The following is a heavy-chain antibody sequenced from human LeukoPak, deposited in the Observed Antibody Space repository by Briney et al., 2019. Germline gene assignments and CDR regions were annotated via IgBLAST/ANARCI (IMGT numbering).Heavy chain of an antibody. V-gene: IGHV1-46*01. J-gene: IGHJ5*02. CDR3: ARRNYGSGSYYNWFGWFDP. CDR2: INPSGGST. CDR1: GYTFTSYY. D-gene: IGHD3-10*01. Sequence: GASVTVSCKASGYTFTSYYMHWVRQAPGQGLEWMGIINPSGGSTSYAQKFQGRVTMTRDTSTSTVYMELSSLRSEDTAVYYCARRNYGSGSYYNWFGWFDPWGQGTLVTVSS.